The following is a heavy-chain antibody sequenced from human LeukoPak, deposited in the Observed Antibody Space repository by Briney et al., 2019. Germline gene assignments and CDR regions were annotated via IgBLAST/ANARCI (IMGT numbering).Heavy chain of an antibody. J-gene: IGHJ4*02. V-gene: IGHV1-2*02. Sequence: GASVTVSCKASGYHFTDYYIHWVRLAPGQGLEWMGWINPKSGGTHYAQKFQGRVSMTRDTSINTVYLELSSLRSNDTAVYYCARTREGVWGSYSPWGQGTLVTVSS. CDR2: INPKSGGT. CDR3: ARTREGVWGSYSP. D-gene: IGHD3-16*01. CDR1: GYHFTDYY.